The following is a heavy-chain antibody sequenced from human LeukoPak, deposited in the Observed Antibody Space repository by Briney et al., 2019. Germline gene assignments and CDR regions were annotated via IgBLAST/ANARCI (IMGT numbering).Heavy chain of an antibody. CDR1: GFTFSSYS. J-gene: IGHJ3*02. D-gene: IGHD1-26*01. CDR2: ISSSSYI. Sequence: GGSLRLSCAASGFTFSSYSMNWVRQAPGKGLEWVSSISSSSYIYYADSVKGRFTISRDNAKNSLYLQMNSLRVEDTAVYYCARVSGDGESSYRALDIWGQGTMVTVSS. V-gene: IGHV3-21*01. CDR3: ARVSGDGESSYRALDI.